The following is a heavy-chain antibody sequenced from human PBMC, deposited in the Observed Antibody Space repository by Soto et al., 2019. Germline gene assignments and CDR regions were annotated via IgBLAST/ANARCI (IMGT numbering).Heavy chain of an antibody. CDR2: MNPNSGNT. J-gene: IGHJ4*02. Sequence: ASVKVSCKASGYTFTSYDINWVRQATGQGLEWMGWMNPNSGNTGYAQKFQGRVTMTRNTSISTAYMELSSLRSEDTAVYYCARGALLLWFGEAPKTNDYWGQGTLVTAPQ. D-gene: IGHD3-10*01. CDR1: GYTFTSYD. CDR3: ARGALLLWFGEAPKTNDY. V-gene: IGHV1-8*01.